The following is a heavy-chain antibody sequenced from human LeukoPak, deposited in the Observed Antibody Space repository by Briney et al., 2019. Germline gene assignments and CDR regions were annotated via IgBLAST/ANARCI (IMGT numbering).Heavy chain of an antibody. CDR1: GFTFSTYW. D-gene: IGHD1-26*01. Sequence: GGSLRLSCIASGFTFSTYWMSWVRQAPGKGLEWVANIKPDGSEKYYVDSVKGRFTISRDNAKNSLYLQMHSLRAEDTAVYYCARDPTYYLRYGYFDSWGQGTLVTVSS. CDR3: ARDPTYYLRYGYFDS. V-gene: IGHV3-7*01. CDR2: IKPDGSEK. J-gene: IGHJ4*02.